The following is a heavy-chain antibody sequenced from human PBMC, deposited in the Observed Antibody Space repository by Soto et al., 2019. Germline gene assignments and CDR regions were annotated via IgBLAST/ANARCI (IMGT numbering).Heavy chain of an antibody. D-gene: IGHD4-4*01. CDR1: GGSVNTAPYH. J-gene: IGHJ6*02. CDR2: IYYTGST. Sequence: SETLSLTCTVSGGSVNTAPYHWSWIRQCQRNGLEWIGNIYYTGSTNYNPPLKSRITISVDTSGNQFALKLSSVTAADTAVYFCAKTYCTTTACQAHGIDVWGQGTTVTVSS. V-gene: IGHV4-61*01. CDR3: AKTYCTTTACQAHGIDV.